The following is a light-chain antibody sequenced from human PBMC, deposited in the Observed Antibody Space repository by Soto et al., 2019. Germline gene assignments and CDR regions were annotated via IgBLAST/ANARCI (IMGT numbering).Light chain of an antibody. J-gene: IGLJ1*01. CDR2: DVT. Sequence: QSVMTQPASVSGSPGQSITIYCNGTSSAVGGYIYVSWDQQYPGKAPKLMLYDVTSHASGVSYRFSGSESGNTASLTISRLQAEYEADYYCSSYTNSSSYVFGTGTKGTVL. CDR3: SSYTNSSSYV. V-gene: IGLV2-14*01. CDR1: SSAVGGYIY.